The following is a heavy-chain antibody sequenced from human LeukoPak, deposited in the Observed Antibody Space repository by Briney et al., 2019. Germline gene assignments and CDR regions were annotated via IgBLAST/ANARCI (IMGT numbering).Heavy chain of an antibody. CDR2: IYYSGST. CDR1: GDSFSSYY. CDR3: ARDRIAAAGDAFDI. V-gene: IGHV4-59*01. D-gene: IGHD6-13*01. J-gene: IGHJ3*02. Sequence: TETLSLTCTVSGDSFSSYYWSWIRQPPGKGLEWIGYIYYSGSTNYNPSLKSRVTISVDTSKNQFSLKLSSVTAADTAVYYCARDRIAAAGDAFDIWGQGTMVTVSS.